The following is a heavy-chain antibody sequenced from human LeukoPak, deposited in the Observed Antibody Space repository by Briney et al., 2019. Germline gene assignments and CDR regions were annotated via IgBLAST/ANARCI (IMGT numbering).Heavy chain of an antibody. CDR3: TRGRNSAFDY. J-gene: IGHJ4*02. Sequence: SQTLSLTCAISGDSVSGSGVAWNWIRQSPSRGLEWLGRTYYASQWSNEYALSVESRITINPDTSKNQFSLQLNSVTPEDTAVYYCTRGRNSAFDYWGQGTLVTVSS. CDR1: GDSVSGSGVA. D-gene: IGHD1-14*01. V-gene: IGHV6-1*01. CDR2: TYYASQWSN.